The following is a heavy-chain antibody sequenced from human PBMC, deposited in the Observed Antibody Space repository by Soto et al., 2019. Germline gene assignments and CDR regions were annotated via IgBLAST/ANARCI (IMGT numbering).Heavy chain of an antibody. Sequence: GGSLRLSCAASGFTFSSYSMNWVRQAPGKGLEWVSSISSSSSFIYYADSVKGRFTISRDNAKNSLYLKMNSLRAEDTVVYYCARDISGYDLDAFDIWGQGTMVTVSS. V-gene: IGHV3-21*01. CDR3: ARDISGYDLDAFDI. D-gene: IGHD5-12*01. CDR2: ISSSSSFI. CDR1: GFTFSSYS. J-gene: IGHJ3*02.